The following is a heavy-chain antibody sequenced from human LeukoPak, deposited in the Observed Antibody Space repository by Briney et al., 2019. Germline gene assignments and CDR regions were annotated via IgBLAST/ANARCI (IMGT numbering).Heavy chain of an antibody. CDR1: GFTLSDYA. J-gene: IGHJ4*02. D-gene: IGHD3-22*01. Sequence: PGGSLRLSCVASGFTLSDYAMAWVRQAPGKGLEWVSAITSGGDHTYYAGSVRGRFSISRDNSKNTLYLQMNGLTAEDTALYFCAKDGLSYDTSAHVYYFDYWGQGTLVAVSS. CDR3: AKDGLSYDTSAHVYYFDY. V-gene: IGHV3-23*01. CDR2: ITSGGDHT.